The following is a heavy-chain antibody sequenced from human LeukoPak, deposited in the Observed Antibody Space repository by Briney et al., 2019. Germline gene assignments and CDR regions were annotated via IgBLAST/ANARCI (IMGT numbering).Heavy chain of an antibody. CDR2: ISGSGGST. Sequence: PGGSLRLSCAASGFTFSSYGMSWVRQAPGKGLEWVSAISGSGGSTYYADSVKGRFTISRDNSKNTLYLQMNSLRAEDTAVYYCAKPYDSSGYYPTWGQGTLVTVSS. CDR3: AKPYDSSGYYPT. CDR1: GFTFSSYG. V-gene: IGHV3-23*01. D-gene: IGHD3-22*01. J-gene: IGHJ5*02.